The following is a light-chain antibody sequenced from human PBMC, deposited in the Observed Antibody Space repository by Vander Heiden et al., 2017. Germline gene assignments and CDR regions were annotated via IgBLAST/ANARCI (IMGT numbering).Light chain of an antibody. CDR3: SSYTGSNNLVV. Sequence: QSALTHPPSASGSPGQAAPISCTGTSSGVASYNYVSWYQQFPGKAPNLLIYEVTKRPSGVPDRFSGSKSANTASLIVSGLQAEDEADYYCSSYTGSNNLVVFGGGTKLTVL. CDR2: EVT. CDR1: SSGVASYNY. J-gene: IGLJ2*01. V-gene: IGLV2-8*01.